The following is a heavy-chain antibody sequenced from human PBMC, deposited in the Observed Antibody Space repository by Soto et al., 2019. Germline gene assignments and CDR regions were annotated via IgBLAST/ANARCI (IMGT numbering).Heavy chain of an antibody. J-gene: IGHJ4*02. Sequence: EVHLVESGGGLVQPGGSLRLSCAASGLIFSNYYMAWVRLTPGKGLEWVANIKSDGSATYHADSVKGRFTVSRDNAKNSLYLQLNGLRVEDTAVYYCATSNLYTLNYWGQGTLVTVSS. CDR2: IKSDGSAT. V-gene: IGHV3-7*01. D-gene: IGHD6-13*01. CDR1: GLIFSNYY. CDR3: ATSNLYTLNY.